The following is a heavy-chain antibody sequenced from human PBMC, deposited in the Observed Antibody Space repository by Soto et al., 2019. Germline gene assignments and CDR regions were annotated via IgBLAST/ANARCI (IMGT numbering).Heavy chain of an antibody. D-gene: IGHD3-10*01. J-gene: IGHJ5*02. CDR1: FGPIGGLGYP. V-gene: IGHV4-30-2*01. CDR2: FYKIGTS. Sequence: PSETLSLPCAVPFGPIGGLGYPGSCIRRPPGGGLEWIGYFYKIGTSLKALSLKTRLTTSLDMSNNQFSLTLNSMTAADTAVYYCPRGQFYSGSGNLNNLMFDAWGQGIQVTVSS. CDR3: PRGQFYSGSGNLNNLMFDA.